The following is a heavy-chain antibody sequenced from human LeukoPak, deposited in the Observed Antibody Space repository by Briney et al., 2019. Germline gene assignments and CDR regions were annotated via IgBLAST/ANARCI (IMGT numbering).Heavy chain of an antibody. V-gene: IGHV4-59*01. Sequence: PSETLSLTCTVSGGSIRNYYWSWIRQPPGKGLEWIGYIYYSGSTNYNPSLKSRVTISVDTSKNQFSLKLRSVTAADTAVYYCARGGGVTYYDSTGYLWYFDYWGQGTLVTVSS. CDR2: IYYSGST. CDR3: ARGGGVTYYDSTGYLWYFDY. CDR1: GGSIRNYY. J-gene: IGHJ4*02. D-gene: IGHD3-22*01.